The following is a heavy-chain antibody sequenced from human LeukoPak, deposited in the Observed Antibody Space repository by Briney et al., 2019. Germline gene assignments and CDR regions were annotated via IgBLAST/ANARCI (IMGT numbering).Heavy chain of an antibody. CDR2: ISSSGSTI. CDR1: GFTFYDYG. J-gene: IGHJ6*04. D-gene: IGHD3-10*02. V-gene: IGHV3-48*03. CDR3: AELGITMIGGV. Sequence: GGSLTLSCAASGFTFYDYGMSWVRQAPGKGLEWVSYISSSGSTIYYADSVKGRFTISRDNAKNSLYLQMNSLRAEDTAVYYCAELGITMIGGVWGKGTTVTISS.